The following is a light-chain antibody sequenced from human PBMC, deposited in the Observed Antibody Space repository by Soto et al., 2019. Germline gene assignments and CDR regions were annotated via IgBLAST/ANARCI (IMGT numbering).Light chain of an antibody. CDR3: QQYYSYPWT. J-gene: IGKJ1*01. V-gene: IGKV1-39*01. Sequence: DIQMTQSPSSLSASVVDRVTITCRASQSISSSLNWYQQKPGKAPKLLIYAASTLQSGVPSRFSGSGSGTDFTLTISCLQSEDFATYYCQQYYSYPWTFGQGTKVDIK. CDR1: QSISSS. CDR2: AAS.